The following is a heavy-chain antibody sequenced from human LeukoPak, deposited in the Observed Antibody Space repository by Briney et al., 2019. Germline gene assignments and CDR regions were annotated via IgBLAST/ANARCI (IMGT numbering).Heavy chain of an antibody. CDR3: EVLGYCSGGSCYSPYYYYYYMDV. Sequence: SETLSLTCTVSGGSISSSSYYWGWIRQPPGKGLEWIGSIYYSGSTYYNPSLKSRVTISVDTSKNRFSLKLSSVTAADTAVYYCEVLGYCSGGSCYSPYYYYYYMDVWGKGTTVTVSS. CDR1: GGSISSSSYY. V-gene: IGHV4-39*01. CDR2: IYYSGST. J-gene: IGHJ6*03. D-gene: IGHD2-15*01.